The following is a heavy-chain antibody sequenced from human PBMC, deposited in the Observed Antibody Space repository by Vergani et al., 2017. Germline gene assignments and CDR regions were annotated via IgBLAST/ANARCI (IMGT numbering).Heavy chain of an antibody. J-gene: IGHJ3*02. V-gene: IGHV4-61*02. D-gene: IGHD3-22*01. CDR1: GGSISSGSYY. CDR3: ARNYYDSSGYYLLSAFDI. CDR2: IYTNGST. Sequence: QVQLPESGPGLVKPSQTLSLTCTVSGGSISSGSYYWSWIRQPAGKGLEWIGRIYTNGSTNYNPSLKSRVTISVDTSKNQFSLKLSSVTAADTAVYYCARNYYDSSGYYLLSAFDIWGQGTMVTVSS.